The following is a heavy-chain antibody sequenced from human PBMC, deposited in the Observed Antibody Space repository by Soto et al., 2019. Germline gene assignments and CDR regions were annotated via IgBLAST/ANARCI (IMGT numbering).Heavy chain of an antibody. CDR1: GGSMRNYF. D-gene: IGHD6-13*01. J-gene: IGHJ4*02. V-gene: IGHV4-59*01. CDR3: AAGEASSRNLAPYYLDF. CDR2: IHYSGTT. Sequence: PSETLSLTCTVSGGSMRNYFWTWIRQPPGKGLEWIGYIHYSGTTSFFPSYNPSRRSRVTISEDTSKNQFSLKLLSVTTADTAVYFCAAGEASSRNLAPYYLDFWGQGTLVTV.